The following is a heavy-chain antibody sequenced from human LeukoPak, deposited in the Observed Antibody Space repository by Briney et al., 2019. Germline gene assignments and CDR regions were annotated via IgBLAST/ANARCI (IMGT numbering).Heavy chain of an antibody. CDR1: GGSISSGSYY. Sequence: SETLSLTCTVSGGSISSGSYYWSWIRQPAGKGLEWIGRIYTSGSTNYNPSLKSRVTISVDTSKNQFSLKLSSVTAADTALYYCARAQWLSPFDCWGQGILVTVSS. CDR3: ARAQWLSPFDC. J-gene: IGHJ4*02. CDR2: IYTSGST. D-gene: IGHD6-19*01. V-gene: IGHV4-61*02.